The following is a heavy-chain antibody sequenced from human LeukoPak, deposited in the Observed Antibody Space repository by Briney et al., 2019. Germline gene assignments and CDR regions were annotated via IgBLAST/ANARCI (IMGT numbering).Heavy chain of an antibody. CDR2: IIPILGTG. CDR1: GGTFSTYP. Sequence: SVKVSCKASGGTFSTYPINWVRQAPGQGLEWMGGIIPILGTGKNAQKFQGRVTITTDESTSTAYMELSSLRSEDTAVYYCGRSGYRNYYYYYMDVWGKGTTVTVSS. V-gene: IGHV1-69*16. D-gene: IGHD3-3*01. CDR3: GRSGYRNYYYYYMDV. J-gene: IGHJ6*03.